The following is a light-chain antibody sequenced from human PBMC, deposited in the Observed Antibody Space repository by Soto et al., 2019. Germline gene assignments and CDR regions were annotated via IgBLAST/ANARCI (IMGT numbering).Light chain of an antibody. CDR2: GNS. V-gene: IGLV1-40*01. J-gene: IGLJ2*01. CDR1: SSNIGAGYD. CDR3: QSHDSSLSAHVV. Sequence: QSVLTQPPSVSGAPGQRGTISCTGSSSNIGAGYDVHWYQQLPGTAPKLLIYGNSNRPSGVPDRFSGSKSGTSASLAITGLQAEDEADYYCQSHDSSLSAHVVFGGGTKLTVL.